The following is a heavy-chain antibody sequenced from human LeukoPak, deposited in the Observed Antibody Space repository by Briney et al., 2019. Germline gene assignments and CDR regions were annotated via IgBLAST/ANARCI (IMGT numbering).Heavy chain of an antibody. D-gene: IGHD6-19*01. V-gene: IGHV3-23*01. J-gene: IGHJ4*02. Sequence: GGSLRLSCAASGFTFSSYAMSWVRQAPGKGLEWVSAISGSRGSTYYADSLKGRFTISRDNSKNTLYLQMNSLRAEDTAVYYCAKDVVRSVAVTGFGYWGQGTLVTVSS. CDR1: GFTFSSYA. CDR3: AKDVVRSVAVTGFGY. CDR2: ISGSRGST.